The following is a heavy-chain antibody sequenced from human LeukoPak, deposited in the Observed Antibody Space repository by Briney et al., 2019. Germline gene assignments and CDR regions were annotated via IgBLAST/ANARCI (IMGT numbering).Heavy chain of an antibody. Sequence: PSETLSLTCTVSGGSVSSGNYYWSWIRQPPGKGLEWIGYIHYTGSTNYNSSLKSRVTISVDTSKNQFSLKLRSVTAADTAVYHCARGNWDRGAFDIWGQGTMVTVSS. CDR1: GGSVSSGNYY. J-gene: IGHJ3*02. CDR2: IHYTGST. CDR3: ARGNWDRGAFDI. D-gene: IGHD7-27*01. V-gene: IGHV4-61*01.